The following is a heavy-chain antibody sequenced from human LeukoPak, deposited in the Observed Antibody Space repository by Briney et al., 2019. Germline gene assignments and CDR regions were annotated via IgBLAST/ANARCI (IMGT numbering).Heavy chain of an antibody. Sequence: KPSETLSLTCAVSGTSISPYYWSWIRQPPGKGLEWIGYIYYSGSTNYNPSLKSRVTISIDTSENQVSLILRSVTAADTAVYYCAREVGDSDSDNLFDPWGQGTLVTVSS. CDR3: AREVGDSDSDNLFDP. CDR2: IYYSGST. D-gene: IGHD2-21*02. V-gene: IGHV4-59*01. CDR1: GTSISPYY. J-gene: IGHJ5*02.